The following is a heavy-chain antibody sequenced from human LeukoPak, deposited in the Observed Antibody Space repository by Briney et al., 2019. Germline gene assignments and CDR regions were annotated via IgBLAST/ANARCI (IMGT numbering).Heavy chain of an antibody. CDR1: GYTFTGYY. V-gene: IGHV1-18*04. CDR2: ISTYNDNT. J-gene: IGHJ4*02. CDR3: ARSNSGSYYHFDY. D-gene: IGHD1-26*01. Sequence: ASVKVSCKASGYTFTGYYMHWVRQAPGQGLEWMGWISTYNDNTNYAQKFQGRVTMSTDTSTSTAYMELRGLISDDTAVYYCARSNSGSYYHFDYWGQGTLVTVSS.